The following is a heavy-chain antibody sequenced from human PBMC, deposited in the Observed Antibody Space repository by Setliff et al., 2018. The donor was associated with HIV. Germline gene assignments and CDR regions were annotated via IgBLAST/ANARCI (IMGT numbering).Heavy chain of an antibody. CDR2: IYSGGST. CDR1: GFTLSSYA. CDR3: ARWGSGSYERVFDY. J-gene: IGHJ4*02. Sequence: PGGSLRLSCAASGFTLSSYAMTWVRQAPGKGLEWVSVIYSGGSTYYTDSVKGRFTISRDNSKNTLYLQMNSLRAEDTAVYYCARWGSGSYERVFDYWGQGMLVTVSS. V-gene: IGHV3-66*02. D-gene: IGHD1-26*01.